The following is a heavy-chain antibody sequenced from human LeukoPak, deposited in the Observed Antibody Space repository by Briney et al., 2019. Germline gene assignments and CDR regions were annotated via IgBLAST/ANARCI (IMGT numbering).Heavy chain of an antibody. CDR1: GFTFSSYG. Sequence: PGGSLRLSCAASGFTFSSYGMHWVRQAPGKWLEWVAVISYDGSNKYYADSVKGRFTISRDNSKNTLYLQMNSLRAEDTAVYYCARPPRYCSTTGCQFDYWGQGTLVTVSS. D-gene: IGHD2-2*01. CDR3: ARPPRYCSTTGCQFDY. CDR2: ISYDGSNK. J-gene: IGHJ4*02. V-gene: IGHV3-30*03.